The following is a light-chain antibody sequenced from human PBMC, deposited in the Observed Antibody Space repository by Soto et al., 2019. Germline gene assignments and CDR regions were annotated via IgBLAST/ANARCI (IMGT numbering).Light chain of an antibody. V-gene: IGKV1-33*01. Sequence: DIQMTQSPSSLSASVGDRVTITCQASQDISNYLNWYQQKPGKAPKLLIYDASNLETGVPSRFSGSGSGTDFTLTISSLRPEDIATYYCQQYDKRPLTFGGGTKVEIK. CDR3: QQYDKRPLT. J-gene: IGKJ4*01. CDR1: QDISNY. CDR2: DAS.